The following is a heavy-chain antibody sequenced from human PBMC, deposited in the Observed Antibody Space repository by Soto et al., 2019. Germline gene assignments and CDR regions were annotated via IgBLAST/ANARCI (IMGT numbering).Heavy chain of an antibody. D-gene: IGHD2-21*02. CDR2: IGPTSPYI. V-gene: IGHV3-21*01. J-gene: IGHJ6*03. CDR3: ARVMCGDCSAYYYLSMDV. Sequence: EVQLVESGGGLVKPGGSLRLSCAASGFTFGIYTMNWVRQAPGKGLEWVASIGPTSPYIYYADPVRGRFTISSDNAKTSLYLQMHSLRAEDTALYFCARVMCGDCSAYYYLSMDVWGQGTTVTVSS. CDR1: GFTFGIYT.